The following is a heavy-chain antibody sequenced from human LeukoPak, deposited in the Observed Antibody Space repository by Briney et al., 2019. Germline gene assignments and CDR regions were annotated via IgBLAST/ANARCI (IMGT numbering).Heavy chain of an antibody. CDR1: GLSFSSFA. CDR2: ISYNSDTI. V-gene: IGHV3-9*01. J-gene: IGHJ2*01. D-gene: IGHD2-21*02. CDR3: AKDYCGGDCYSGWYFDL. Sequence: GGSLRLSCAASGLSFSSFAMSWVRQGPARGLEWVSGISYNSDTIAYADSVKGRFTISRDNAKNSLYLQMNSLRAEDTALYYCAKDYCGGDCYSGWYFDLWGRGTLVTVSS.